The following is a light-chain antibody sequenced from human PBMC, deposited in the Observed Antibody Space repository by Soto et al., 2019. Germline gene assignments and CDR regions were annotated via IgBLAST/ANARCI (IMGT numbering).Light chain of an antibody. CDR2: AAS. V-gene: IGKV1-39*01. CDR1: QTITSY. Sequence: DIQVTQSPSSLSASVGDRVTITCRASQTITSYLNWYQQKPGKAPKSLISAASSLQSGVPSRFSGTGSGTDFTLTISTLQPEAFATYYCLQTYSIPWTFGQGTNVDIK. CDR3: LQTYSIPWT. J-gene: IGKJ1*01.